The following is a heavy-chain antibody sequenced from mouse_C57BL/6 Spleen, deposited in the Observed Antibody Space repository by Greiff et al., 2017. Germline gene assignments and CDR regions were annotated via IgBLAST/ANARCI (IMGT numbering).Heavy chain of an antibody. CDR2: ISSGGDYI. J-gene: IGHJ4*01. CDR1: GFTFSSYA. Sequence: EVKLMESGEGLVKPGGSLKLSCAASGFTFSSYAMSWVRQTPEKRLEWVAYISSGGDYIYYADTVKGRFTISRDNARNNLYLQMSSLKSEDTAMYYCTRGDSNYEGYYAMDYWGQGTSVTVSS. CDR3: TRGDSNYEGYYAMDY. V-gene: IGHV5-9-1*02. D-gene: IGHD2-5*01.